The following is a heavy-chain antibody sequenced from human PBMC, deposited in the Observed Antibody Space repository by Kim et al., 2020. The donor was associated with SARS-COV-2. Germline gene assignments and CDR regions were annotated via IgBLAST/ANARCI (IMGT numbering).Heavy chain of an antibody. CDR2: ITISGGST. CDR1: GFTFSNYA. J-gene: IGHJ4*02. CDR3: AKVTWDAATSTFDY. V-gene: IGHV3-23*01. D-gene: IGHD6-25*01. Sequence: GGSLRLSCAASGFTFSNYAMTWVRQAPGKGLEWVSNITISGGSTYYSDSVKGRFTISRDNSKNTLYMQMNSLRAEDAAIYYCAKVTWDAATSTFDYWGQGTLLTVS.